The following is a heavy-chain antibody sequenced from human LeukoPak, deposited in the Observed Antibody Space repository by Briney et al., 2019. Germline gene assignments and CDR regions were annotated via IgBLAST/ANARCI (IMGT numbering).Heavy chain of an antibody. Sequence: GSLRLSCAASGFTFSNAWMSWVRQAPGKGLEWVGRIKSKTDGGTTDYAAPVKGRLTISRDDSKNTLYLQMNSLKTEDTAVYYCTTSGTYYDFWSGYPGAFDIWGQGTMVTVSS. CDR1: GFTFSNAW. CDR2: IKSKTDGGTT. CDR3: TTSGTYYDFWSGYPGAFDI. V-gene: IGHV3-15*01. J-gene: IGHJ3*02. D-gene: IGHD3-3*01.